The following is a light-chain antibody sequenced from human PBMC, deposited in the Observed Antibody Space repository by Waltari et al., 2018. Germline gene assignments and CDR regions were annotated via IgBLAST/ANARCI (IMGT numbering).Light chain of an antibody. CDR2: LNSDGSH. J-gene: IGLJ2*01. V-gene: IGLV4-69*01. CDR1: SGHSTYA. Sequence: QPVLTQSPSASASLGASVKLTCTLSSGHSTYAIAWHQQQQGKAPRYLMRLNSDGSHSKVDGIPDRFSGSTSGAVRYVTISNLQSEDEADYYCQTWDTGILFGGGTRLTVL. CDR3: QTWDTGIL.